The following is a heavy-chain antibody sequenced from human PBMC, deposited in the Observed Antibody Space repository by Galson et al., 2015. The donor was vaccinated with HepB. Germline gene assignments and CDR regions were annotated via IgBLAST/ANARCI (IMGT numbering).Heavy chain of an antibody. CDR1: GFTFSSYA. J-gene: IGHJ6*03. CDR2: ISGSGGST. V-gene: IGHV3-23*01. CDR3: AKLGYYYYYMDV. Sequence: SLRLSCAAPGFTFSSYAMSWVRQAPGKGLEWVSAISGSGGSTYYADSVKGRFTISRDNSKNTLYLQMNSLRAEDTAVYYCAKLGYYYYYMDVWGKGTTVTVSS.